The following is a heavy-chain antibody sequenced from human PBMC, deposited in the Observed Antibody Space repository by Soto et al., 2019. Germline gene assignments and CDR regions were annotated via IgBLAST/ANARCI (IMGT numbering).Heavy chain of an antibody. CDR1: GFTVSSNY. D-gene: IGHD3-3*01. Sequence: LRLSCAASGFTVSSNYMSWVRQAPGKGLEWVSVIYSGGSTYYADSVKGRFTISRDNSKNTLYLQMNSLRAEDTAVYYCARGRFLEWRYGMDVWGQGTTVTVSS. V-gene: IGHV3-53*01. CDR3: ARGRFLEWRYGMDV. J-gene: IGHJ6*02. CDR2: IYSGGST.